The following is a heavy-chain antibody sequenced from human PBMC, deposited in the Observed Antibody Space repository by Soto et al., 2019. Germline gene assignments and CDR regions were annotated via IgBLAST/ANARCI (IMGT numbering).Heavy chain of an antibody. CDR3: ARSEVIPEGCDY. V-gene: IGHV1-3*01. J-gene: IGHJ4*02. Sequence: ASVKVSCKASGYIFTTYALHWVRQAPGQRLEWMGWINAGKGNTKYSQRFQDRVTITRDTSASVAYMELSSLASEDTAVYYCARSEVIPEGCDYWGQGTLVTVSS. D-gene: IGHD3-16*02. CDR1: GYIFTTYA. CDR2: INAGKGNT.